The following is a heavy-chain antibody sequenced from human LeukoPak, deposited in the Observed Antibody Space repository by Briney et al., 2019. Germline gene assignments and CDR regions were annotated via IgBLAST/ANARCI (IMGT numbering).Heavy chain of an antibody. CDR3: ARDRRGSGWHGEVDY. CDR1: GFTFSSYA. D-gene: IGHD6-19*01. J-gene: IGHJ4*02. V-gene: IGHV3-30-3*01. CDR2: ISYDGSNK. Sequence: GGSLRLSCAASGFTFSSYALHWVRQATGKGLEWVAIISYDGSNKYYADSVKGRFTISRDNSKNTLYLQMNSLRAEDTAVYYCARDRRGSGWHGEVDYWGQGTLVTVSS.